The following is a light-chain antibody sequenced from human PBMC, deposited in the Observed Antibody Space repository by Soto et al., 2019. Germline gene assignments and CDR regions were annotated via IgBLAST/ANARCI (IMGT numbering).Light chain of an antibody. CDR1: QSIGTY. CDR2: AVS. V-gene: IGKV1-39*01. CDR3: QQSYSTSVT. J-gene: IGKJ4*01. Sequence: DIQMTQSPSSLSASVGDSVTITCRASQSIGTYLSWYQQEPGRAPKLLIYAVSNLQSGVPSRFSGSGSGTDFTLTISSLQPEDYATYYCQQSYSTSVTFGGGTKVDIK.